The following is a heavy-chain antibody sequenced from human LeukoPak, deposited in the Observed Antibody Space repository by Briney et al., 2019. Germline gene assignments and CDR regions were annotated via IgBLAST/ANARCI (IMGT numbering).Heavy chain of an antibody. J-gene: IGHJ4*02. CDR1: GLIVRNVW. CDR2: IKHITVGGTT. CDR3: TTNFMQGYFVD. V-gene: IGHV3-15*01. Sequence: PGGPLRLSCAASGLIVRNVWVMWVRHPRGEGGEWIGCIKHITVGGTTDYAAPVNGRFTISRDDSITRLHLQMNSLKTADTAVYYCTTNFMQGYFVDWGQGAPVTVSS.